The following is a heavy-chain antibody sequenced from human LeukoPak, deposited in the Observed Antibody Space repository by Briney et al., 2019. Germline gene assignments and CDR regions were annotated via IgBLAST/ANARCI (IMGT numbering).Heavy chain of an antibody. J-gene: IGHJ4*02. D-gene: IGHD3-22*01. CDR1: GFTFSSYG. Sequence: PGGSLRLSCAASGFTFSSYGMHWVRQAPGKGLEWVAVISYDGSNKYYADSVKGRFTISRDNSKNTLYLQMNSLRAEDTAVHYCAKDPNAYYYDSSGYDYWGQGTLVTVSS. CDR3: AKDPNAYYYDSSGYDY. V-gene: IGHV3-30*18. CDR2: ISYDGSNK.